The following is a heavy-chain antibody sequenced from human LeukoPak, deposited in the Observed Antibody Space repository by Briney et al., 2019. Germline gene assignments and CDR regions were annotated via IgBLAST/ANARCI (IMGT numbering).Heavy chain of an antibody. CDR1: GFTFTGHY. J-gene: IGHJ6*03. CDR2: INPNSGGT. D-gene: IGHD3-10*01. V-gene: IGHV1-2*02. Sequence: GASVKVSCKASGFTFTGHYMHWVRQAPGQGPEWMGWINPNSGGTNYAQKFQGRVTMTRDTSISTAYMELSGLRSDDTAVYYCARVGRGSGTPWYYYYMDVWGKGTTVTVSS. CDR3: ARVGRGSGTPWYYYYMDV.